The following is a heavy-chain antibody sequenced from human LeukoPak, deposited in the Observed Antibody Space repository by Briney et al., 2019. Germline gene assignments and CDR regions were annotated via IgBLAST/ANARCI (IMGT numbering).Heavy chain of an antibody. CDR1: GGSISSGGYS. CDR2: IYHSGST. J-gene: IGHJ5*02. V-gene: IGHV4-30-2*01. CDR3: ARGGSYFRRWFDP. Sequence: SQTLSLTCAVSGGSISSGGYSWSWIRQPPGKGLEWIGYIYHSGSTYYNPSLKSRVTISVDRSKNQFSLKLSSVTAADTAVYYCARGGSYFRRWFDPWGQGTLVTVSS. D-gene: IGHD3-10*02.